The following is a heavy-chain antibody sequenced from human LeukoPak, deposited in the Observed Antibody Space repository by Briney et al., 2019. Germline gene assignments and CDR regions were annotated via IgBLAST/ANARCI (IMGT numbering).Heavy chain of an antibody. CDR1: GYTFTSYA. CDR3: AREVMGATSNWFDP. J-gene: IGHJ5*02. Sequence: ASVKVSCKASGYTFTSYAMNWVRQAPGQGLEWKGWINTNTGNPTYAQGFTGRFVFSLDTSVSTAYLQISSLKAEDTAVYYCAREVMGATSNWFDPWGQGTLVTVSS. CDR2: INTNTGNP. V-gene: IGHV7-4-1*02. D-gene: IGHD1-26*01.